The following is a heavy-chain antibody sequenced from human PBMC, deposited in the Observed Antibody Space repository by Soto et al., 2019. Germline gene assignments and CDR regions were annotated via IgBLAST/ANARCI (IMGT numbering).Heavy chain of an antibody. CDR1: GFSLSSRGVG. Sequence: QITLKESGPTLVKPTQTLTLTCTFSGFSLSSRGVGVGWIRQPPGKALEWLALIYWDDDERYSPSLKNRLTNPEEPYKNPVVLTMTHMHPVDTATYCCAHDSCGWLGFHYWGQGTLVTVSS. V-gene: IGHV2-5*02. J-gene: IGHJ4*02. CDR3: AHDSCGWLGFHY. D-gene: IGHD6-13*01. CDR2: IYWDDDE.